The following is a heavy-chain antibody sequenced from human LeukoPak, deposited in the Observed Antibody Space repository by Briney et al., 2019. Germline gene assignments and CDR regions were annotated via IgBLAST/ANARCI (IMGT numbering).Heavy chain of an antibody. D-gene: IGHD1-26*01. Sequence: GASVKVSCKASGYTFTGHYMHWVRQAPGQGLEWMGWISPNSGGTKYAQKFQGRVTLTRDTSISTAYMDLSTLTSDDTAVDYCAISWRGVGAFKYWGQGTLVTVSS. V-gene: IGHV1-2*02. CDR3: AISWRGVGAFKY. CDR1: GYTFTGHY. J-gene: IGHJ4*02. CDR2: ISPNSGGT.